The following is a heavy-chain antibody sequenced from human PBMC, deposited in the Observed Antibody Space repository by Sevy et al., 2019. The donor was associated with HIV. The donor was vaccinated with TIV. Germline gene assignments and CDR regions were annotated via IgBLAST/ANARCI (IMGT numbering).Heavy chain of an antibody. D-gene: IGHD5-18*01. V-gene: IGHV3-49*03. Sequence: GGSLRLSCTASGFTFGDYAMSWFRQAPGKGLEWVGFIRSKAYGGTTEYAASVKGRFTISRDDSKSIAYLQMNSLKTEDTAVYYCTSLDTAMGYYYYYYMDVWGKGTTVTVSS. CDR2: IRSKAYGGTT. CDR3: TSLDTAMGYYYYYYMDV. CDR1: GFTFGDYA. J-gene: IGHJ6*03.